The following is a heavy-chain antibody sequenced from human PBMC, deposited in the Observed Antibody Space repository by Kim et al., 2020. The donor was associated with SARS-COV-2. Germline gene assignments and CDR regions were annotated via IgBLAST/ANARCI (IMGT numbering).Heavy chain of an antibody. V-gene: IGHV1-46*01. Sequence: AQKFQGRVTMTRDTSTNTLYMGLSGLRSEDTAVYYCAREAARAGKNFDYWGQGTLVTVSS. J-gene: IGHJ4*02. D-gene: IGHD6-13*01. CDR3: AREAARAGKNFDY.